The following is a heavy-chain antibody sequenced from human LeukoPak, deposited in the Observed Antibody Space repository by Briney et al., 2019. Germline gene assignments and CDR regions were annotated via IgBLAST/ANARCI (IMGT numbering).Heavy chain of an antibody. V-gene: IGHV3-53*01. J-gene: IGHJ4*02. CDR1: GFSVSDNY. CDR3: ARDPSPFHS. CDR2: IYSGGNT. Sequence: GGSLRLSCAASGFSVSDNYMSWVRQAPGRGLEWVSAIYSGGNTHYADSVRGRFTISRDNSKNTLYLQMDRLSDEDTAIYYCARDPSPFHSWGQGTLVTVSS.